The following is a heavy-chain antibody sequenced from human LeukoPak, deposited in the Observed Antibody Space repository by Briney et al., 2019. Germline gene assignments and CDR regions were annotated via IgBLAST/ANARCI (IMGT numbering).Heavy chain of an antibody. Sequence: SVKVSCKASGGTFSSYAISWVRQAPGQGLEWMGGIIPIFGTANYAQKFQGRVTITADESTSTAYMELSSLRSEDTAVYYCARGPLDSSSWYGTYFDYWGQGTLVTVSS. V-gene: IGHV1-69*13. CDR1: GGTFSSYA. CDR2: IIPIFGTA. CDR3: ARGPLDSSSWYGTYFDY. J-gene: IGHJ4*02. D-gene: IGHD6-13*01.